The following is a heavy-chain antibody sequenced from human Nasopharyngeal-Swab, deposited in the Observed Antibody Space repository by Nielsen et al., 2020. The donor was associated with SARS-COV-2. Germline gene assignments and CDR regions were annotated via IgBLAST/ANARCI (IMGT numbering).Heavy chain of an antibody. J-gene: IGHJ4*02. D-gene: IGHD3-10*01. V-gene: IGHV3-23*01. CDR3: AKDFGGWVPYYFDY. CDR1: GFTFSSYA. CDR2: ISGSGGST. Sequence: GESLKISCAASGFTFSSYAMSWVRQAPGKGLEWVSAISGSGGSTYYADSVKGRFTISRDNSKNTLYLQMNSLRAEDTAVYYCAKDFGGWVPYYFDYWGQGTLVTVSS.